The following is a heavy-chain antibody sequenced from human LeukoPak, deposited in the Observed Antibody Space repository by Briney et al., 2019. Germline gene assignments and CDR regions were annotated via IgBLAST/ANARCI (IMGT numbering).Heavy chain of an antibody. CDR3: ARMRELRVGGLGDYFFYGMDV. CDR1: GITLSNYG. Sequence: PGGSLRLSCAVSGITLSNYGMSWVRQAPGKGLEWVAGISGSGGRTNYADAVKGRFTISRDNAKNTLFLQMNSLRVEDTAIYYCARMRELRVGGLGDYFFYGMDVWGQGTTVTVSS. V-gene: IGHV3-23*01. J-gene: IGHJ6*02. D-gene: IGHD1-26*01. CDR2: ISGSGGRT.